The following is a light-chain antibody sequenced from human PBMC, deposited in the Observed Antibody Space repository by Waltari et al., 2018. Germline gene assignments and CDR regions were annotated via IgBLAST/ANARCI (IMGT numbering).Light chain of an antibody. J-gene: IGKJ1*01. CDR3: QQYDNWLGT. CDR1: QSIRSN. Sequence: EIVMTQSPATLSVFPGERATLSCRASQSIRSNLAWYQHKPGQAPRLLIYGASTRATGIPARFSGNGSGTECTLTISSLQSEDFAVYFCQQYDNWLGTFGQGTKVEIK. V-gene: IGKV3-15*01. CDR2: GAS.